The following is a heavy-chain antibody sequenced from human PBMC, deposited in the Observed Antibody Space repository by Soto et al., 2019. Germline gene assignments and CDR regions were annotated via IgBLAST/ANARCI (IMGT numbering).Heavy chain of an antibody. J-gene: IGHJ4*02. V-gene: IGHV3-23*01. CDR3: AKEEAVAGTLYFDY. Sequence: GGPLRLSCVASGFTFSSYAMSWVRQAPGKGLEWVSAISGSGGNTYYADSVKGRFTISRDNSKNTLYLQMNSLRAEDTALYYCAKEEAVAGTLYFDYWGQETLVTVSS. CDR1: GFTFSSYA. CDR2: ISGSGGNT. D-gene: IGHD6-19*01.